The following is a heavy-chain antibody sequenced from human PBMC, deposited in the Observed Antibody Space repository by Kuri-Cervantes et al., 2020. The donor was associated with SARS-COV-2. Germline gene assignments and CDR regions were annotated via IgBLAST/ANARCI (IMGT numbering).Heavy chain of an antibody. D-gene: IGHD3-22*01. CDR2: IYTSGST. J-gene: IGHJ4*02. Sequence: SETLSLTCTVSGGPISSGSYYWSWIRQPAGKGLEWIGYIYTSGSTNYNPSLKSRVTISVDTSKNQFSLKLSSVTAADTAVYYCARDSYYYDSKGGGLPDYWGQGTLVTVSS. V-gene: IGHV4-61*09. CDR3: ARDSYYYDSKGGGLPDY. CDR1: GGPISSGSYY.